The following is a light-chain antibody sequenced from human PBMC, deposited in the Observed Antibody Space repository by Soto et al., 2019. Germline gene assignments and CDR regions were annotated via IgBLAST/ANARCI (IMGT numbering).Light chain of an antibody. V-gene: IGKV4-1*01. CDR2: WAS. Sequence: DIVMTQSPDSLAVSLGERATINCKSSQSVLYSSNNKNYLAWYQQKPGQPPKLLIYWASTRESGVPDRFSGSGSGTDFTLTISSLQAEDLAVYYCQQYYRTPYTLGQGTKLEIK. CDR3: QQYYRTPYT. CDR1: QSVLYSSNNKNY. J-gene: IGKJ2*01.